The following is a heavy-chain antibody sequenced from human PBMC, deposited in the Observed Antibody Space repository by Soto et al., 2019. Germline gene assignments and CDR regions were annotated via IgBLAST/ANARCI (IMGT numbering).Heavy chain of an antibody. Sequence: QAQLVQSAAEVKKPGASVRVSCKASGYTLIRYGITWVRQAPGQGLEWMGWISPYNAYTNYAQKLQGRVRLTTDTSTRTVYMDLWSLTSDDTAVYYCARGGYYDNAWGKLSYDGLDVWGQGTTVTVSS. V-gene: IGHV1-18*01. CDR2: ISPYNAYT. J-gene: IGHJ6*02. CDR3: ARGGYYDNAWGKLSYDGLDV. CDR1: GYTLIRYG. D-gene: IGHD3-16*01.